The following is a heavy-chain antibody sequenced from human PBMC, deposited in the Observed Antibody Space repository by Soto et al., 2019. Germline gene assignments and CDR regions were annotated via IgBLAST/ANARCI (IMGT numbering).Heavy chain of an antibody. CDR2: ISGSGGST. CDR3: AKAPALVPAARGKYYCGMDV. Sequence: EVQLLESGGGLVQPGGSLRLSCAASGFTFSSYAMSWVRQAPGKGLEWVSAISGSGGSTYYADSVKGRFTISRDNSKNTLCLQMNSLRAEDTAVYYCAKAPALVPAARGKYYCGMDVWGQGTTVTVSS. CDR1: GFTFSSYA. V-gene: IGHV3-23*01. D-gene: IGHD2-2*01. J-gene: IGHJ6*02.